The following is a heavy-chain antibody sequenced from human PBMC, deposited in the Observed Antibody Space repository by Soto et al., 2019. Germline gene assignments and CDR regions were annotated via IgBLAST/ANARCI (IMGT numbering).Heavy chain of an antibody. CDR1: GFTFSSYW. CDR2: INSDGSST. CDR3: VQPKMGGWLGGY. J-gene: IGHJ4*02. V-gene: IGHV3-74*01. Sequence: EVQLVESGGGLVQPGGSLRLSCAASGFTFSSYWMHWVRQAPGKGLVWVSRINSDGSSTSYADSVKGRFTISRDNAKNTLYLQMNSLRAEDTAVYYCVQPKMGGWLGGYWGQGTLVTVSS. D-gene: IGHD3-10*01.